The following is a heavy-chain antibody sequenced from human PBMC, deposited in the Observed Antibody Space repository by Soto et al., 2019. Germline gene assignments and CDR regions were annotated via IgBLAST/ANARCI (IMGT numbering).Heavy chain of an antibody. CDR1: GYTFTSYY. D-gene: IGHD3-22*01. Sequence: ASVKVSCKASGYTFTSYYMHWVRQAPGQGLEWMGIINPSGGSTSYAQKFQGRVTMTRDTSTSTVYMELSSLRSEDTAVYYCARDHHFYDSSGYYLDYWGQGTLVTVSS. V-gene: IGHV1-46*01. CDR3: ARDHHFYDSSGYYLDY. CDR2: INPSGGST. J-gene: IGHJ4*02.